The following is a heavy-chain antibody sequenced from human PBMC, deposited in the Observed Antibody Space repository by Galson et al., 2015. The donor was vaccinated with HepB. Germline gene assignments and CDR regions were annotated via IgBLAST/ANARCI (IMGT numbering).Heavy chain of an antibody. Sequence: SLRLSCAASGFTFSSYAMSWVRQAPGKGLEWVSAISGSGGSTYYADSVKGRFTISRDNSKNTLYLQMNSLRAEDTAVYYCAKDPYPSTVTHQYAFDIWGQGAMVTVSS. CDR2: ISGSGGST. CDR3: AKDPYPSTVTHQYAFDI. CDR1: GFTFSSYA. D-gene: IGHD4-17*01. J-gene: IGHJ3*02. V-gene: IGHV3-23*01.